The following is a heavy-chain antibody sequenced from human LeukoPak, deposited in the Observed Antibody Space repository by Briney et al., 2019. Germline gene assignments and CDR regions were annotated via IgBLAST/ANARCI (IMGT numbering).Heavy chain of an antibody. Sequence: GRSLRLSCAASGFTFSSYAMRWVRQAPGKGLEWVAVISYDGSNKYYADSVKGRFTISRDNSKNTLYLQMNSLRAEDTAVYYCARWYLDSGYDDWGQGTLVTVSS. CDR1: GFTFSSYA. V-gene: IGHV3-30*04. D-gene: IGHD5-12*01. CDR2: ISYDGSNK. J-gene: IGHJ4*02. CDR3: ARWYLDSGYDD.